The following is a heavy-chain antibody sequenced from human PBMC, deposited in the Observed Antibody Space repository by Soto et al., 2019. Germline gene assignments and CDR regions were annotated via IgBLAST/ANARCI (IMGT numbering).Heavy chain of an antibody. CDR1: GFTFSHYV. Sequence: GGSLRLSCAASGFTFSHYVLSWVRQSPERGLEWVSSISGSGSSVYVADSVRGRFIMSRDLSTNTVSLQMDSLRAEDTAVYYCAKVRASYLSASYFYYGLDVWGQGTTVTVSS. CDR2: ISGSGSSV. D-gene: IGHD3-10*01. J-gene: IGHJ6*02. CDR3: AKVRASYLSASYFYYGLDV. V-gene: IGHV3-23*01.